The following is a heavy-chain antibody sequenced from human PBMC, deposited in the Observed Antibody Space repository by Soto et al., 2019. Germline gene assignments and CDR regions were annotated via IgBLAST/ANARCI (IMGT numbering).Heavy chain of an antibody. D-gene: IGHD3-10*01. Sequence: QVQLQESGPGLVKPSGTLSLTCAVSGGSISSSNWWSWVRQPPGKGLQWIGEIYHSGSTNYIPSLKMRVTISVDKSRNQFSLKLSSVTAADTAVYYCARRWGEGRVDYWGQGTLVTVSS. CDR1: GGSISSSNW. CDR3: ARRWGEGRVDY. J-gene: IGHJ4*02. CDR2: IYHSGST. V-gene: IGHV4-4*02.